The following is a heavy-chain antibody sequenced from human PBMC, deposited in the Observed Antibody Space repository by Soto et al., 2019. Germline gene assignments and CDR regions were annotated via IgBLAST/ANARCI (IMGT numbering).Heavy chain of an antibody. V-gene: IGHV1-69*13. J-gene: IGHJ4*02. CDR2: IIPIFGTA. D-gene: IGHD5-12*01. Sequence: SVKVSCKASGGTSSSYAISWVRQAPGQGLEWMGGIIPIFGTANYAQKFQGRVTITADESTSTAYMELSSLRSEDTAVYYCARDRGDGYNYYFDYWGQGTLVTVSS. CDR1: GGTSSSYA. CDR3: ARDRGDGYNYYFDY.